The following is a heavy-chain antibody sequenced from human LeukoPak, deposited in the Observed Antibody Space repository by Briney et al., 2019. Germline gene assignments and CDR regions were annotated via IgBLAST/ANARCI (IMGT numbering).Heavy chain of an antibody. CDR1: GYIFTSYW. Sequence: GESLQISCKGSGYIFTSYWIGWVRQMPGKGLEWMGIIYPGDSDTRYSPSFQGQVTISADKSISTAYLQWSSLKDSDTAMYYCARFIAAGPVLHSYYYYYYMDVWGKGTTVTVSS. V-gene: IGHV5-51*01. D-gene: IGHD6-6*01. J-gene: IGHJ6*03. CDR3: ARFIAAGPVLHSYYYYYYMDV. CDR2: IYPGDSDT.